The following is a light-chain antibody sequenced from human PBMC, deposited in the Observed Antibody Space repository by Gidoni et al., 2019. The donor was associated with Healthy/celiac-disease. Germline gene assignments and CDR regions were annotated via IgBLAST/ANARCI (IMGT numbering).Light chain of an antibody. CDR3: QQYGSSPPYT. J-gene: IGKJ2*01. Sequence: EIVLTQSPGTLSLSPGERAPLSGRASQSVSSSDLAWYQQKPGQAPRLLIYGASSRATGIPDRFSGSGSGTDFTLTISRLEPEDFAVYYCQQYGSSPPYTFGQGTKLEIK. V-gene: IGKV3-20*01. CDR2: GAS. CDR1: QSVSSSD.